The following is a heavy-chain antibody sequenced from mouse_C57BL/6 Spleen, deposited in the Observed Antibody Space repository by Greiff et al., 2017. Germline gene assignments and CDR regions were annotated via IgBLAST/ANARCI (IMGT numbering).Heavy chain of an antibody. CDR1: GFSLPSYG. CDR3: ARNDESFAY. CDR2: IWSGGST. V-gene: IGHV2-2*01. D-gene: IGHD2-3*01. Sequence: QVQLKESGPGLVQPSQSLSITCTVSGFSLPSYGVHWVRQSPGKGLAWLGGIWSGGSTDYNAAFISSLSLSKDNSKSQVLFKMNSLQADDTAIYYCARNDESFAYWGQGTLVTVSA. J-gene: IGHJ3*01.